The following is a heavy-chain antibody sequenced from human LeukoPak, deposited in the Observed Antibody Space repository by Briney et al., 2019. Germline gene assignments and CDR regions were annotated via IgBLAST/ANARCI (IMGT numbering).Heavy chain of an antibody. J-gene: IGHJ4*02. CDR2: IIPILGIA. CDR3: AREFDFWSGYLDY. CDR1: GGTFSSYT. V-gene: IGHV1-69*04. Sequence: KPGSSGKVSCKASGGTFSSYTISWGRQAPGQGLEWMGRIIPILGIANYAQKFQGRVTITADKSTSTAYMELSSLRSEDTAVYYYAREFDFWSGYLDYWGQGTLVTVSS. D-gene: IGHD3-3*01.